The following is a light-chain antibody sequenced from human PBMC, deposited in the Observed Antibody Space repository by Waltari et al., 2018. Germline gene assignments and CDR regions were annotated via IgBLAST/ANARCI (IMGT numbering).Light chain of an antibody. CDR3: CSYVQKDIWL. CDR2: EVI. V-gene: IGLV2-23*02. CDR1: TGDGGTSNF. J-gene: IGLJ3*02. Sequence: QSALTQPASVSGAPGQSITISCTGTTGDGGTSNFVSWYQHHPGKVPKLIIYEVIKRPSGISDRFTGSKSGNTASLSISGLQAEDEADYYCCSYVQKDIWLFGGGTKVTVL.